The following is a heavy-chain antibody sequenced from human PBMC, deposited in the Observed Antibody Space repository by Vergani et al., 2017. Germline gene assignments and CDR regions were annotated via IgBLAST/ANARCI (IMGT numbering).Heavy chain of an antibody. CDR3: VKDNDYDADGPFDL. CDR1: GFTFQAFA. CDR2: IDRNYGVK. J-gene: IGHJ2*01. D-gene: IGHD3-16*01. V-gene: IGHV3-9*01. Sequence: LVEAGGGLVQPGGSLRLSCTASGFTFQAFAFHWVRQVSGRGLEWVSGIDRNYGVKNGNSFEGRFSISRDNDKKAVFLQMNNLRHEDTALYFCVKDNDYDADGPFDLWGRGTLVTVSS.